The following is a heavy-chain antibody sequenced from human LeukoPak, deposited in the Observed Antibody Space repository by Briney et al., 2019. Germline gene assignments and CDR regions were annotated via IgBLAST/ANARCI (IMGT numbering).Heavy chain of an antibody. Sequence: PGMSLSLSCAPSEFTFSSFAMHWVRQAPGKGLEWVAVISYDGYNSYYADSVKGRFTISRDNSKSTLTLQMNSLRAEDTAVYYCARGPWTKDYGVSFAYWGQGTLVTVSS. D-gene: IGHD4-17*01. V-gene: IGHV3-30*01. CDR1: EFTFSSFA. CDR2: ISYDGYNS. CDR3: ARGPWTKDYGVSFAY. J-gene: IGHJ4*02.